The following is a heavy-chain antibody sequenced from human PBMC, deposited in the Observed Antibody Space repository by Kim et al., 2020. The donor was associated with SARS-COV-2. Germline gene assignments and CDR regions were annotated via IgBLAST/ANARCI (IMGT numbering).Heavy chain of an antibody. V-gene: IGHV1-24*01. J-gene: IGHJ5*02. D-gene: IGHD6-19*01. CDR2: FDPEDGET. CDR3: ATAPGIAVAGWFDP. Sequence: ASVKVSCKVXGYTLTELSMHWVRQAPGKGLEWMGGFDPEDGETIYAQKFQGRVTMTEDTSTDTAYMELSSLRSEDTAVYYCATAPGIAVAGWFDPWGQGTLVTVSS. CDR1: GYTLTELS.